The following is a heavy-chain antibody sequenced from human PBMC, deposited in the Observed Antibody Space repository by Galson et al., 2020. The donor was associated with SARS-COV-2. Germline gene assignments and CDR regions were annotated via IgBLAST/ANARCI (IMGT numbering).Heavy chain of an antibody. CDR2: ISYDGSNK. D-gene: IGHD2-15*01. CDR3: ARAPHCSGGSCYSGGGAFDI. J-gene: IGHJ3*02. Sequence: QLGESLKLSCAASGFTFSSYAMHWVRQAPGKGLEWVAVISYDGSNKYYADSVKGRFTISRDNSKNTLYLQMNSLRAEDTAVYYCARAPHCSGGSCYSGGGAFDIWGQGTMVTVSS. V-gene: IGHV3-30*04. CDR1: GFTFSSYA.